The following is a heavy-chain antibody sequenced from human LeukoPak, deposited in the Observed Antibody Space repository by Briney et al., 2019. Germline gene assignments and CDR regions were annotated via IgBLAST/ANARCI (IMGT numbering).Heavy chain of an antibody. J-gene: IGHJ6*03. V-gene: IGHV3-21*04. CDR3: ARGRQTYYYYYMDV. Sequence: GGSLRLSCAASGFTFSSYSMNWVRQAPGKGLEWVSSISSSSSYIYYADSVKGRFTISRDNSKNTLYLQMNSLRAEDTAVYYCARGRQTYYYYYMDVWGKGTTVTVSS. CDR1: GFTFSSYS. CDR2: ISSSSSYI.